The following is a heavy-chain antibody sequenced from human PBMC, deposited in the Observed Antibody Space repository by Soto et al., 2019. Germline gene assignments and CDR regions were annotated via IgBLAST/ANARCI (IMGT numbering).Heavy chain of an antibody. V-gene: IGHV4-31*03. CDR3: ARGITMIVVVFDY. Sequence: SETLSLTCTVSGGSISSGGYYWSWIRQHPGKGLEWIGYIYYSGSTYYNPSLKSRVTISVDTSKNQFSLKLSSVTAADTAVYYCARGITMIVVVFDYWGQGTLVTVSS. D-gene: IGHD3-22*01. CDR1: GGSISSGGYY. J-gene: IGHJ4*02. CDR2: IYYSGST.